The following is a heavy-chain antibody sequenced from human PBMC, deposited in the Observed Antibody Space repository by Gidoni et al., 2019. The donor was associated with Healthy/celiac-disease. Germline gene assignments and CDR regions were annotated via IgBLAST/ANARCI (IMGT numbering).Heavy chain of an antibody. J-gene: IGHJ4*02. V-gene: IGHV3-23*01. Sequence: EVQLLASGGGLVQPVGSLRLSCAASGLPFSRYAISWVRQAPGKGLEWVSAISGSGGSTYYADSVKGRFTISRDNSKNTLYLQMNSLRAEDTAVYYCAKGVWQQLVLIFVDYWGQGTLVTVSS. D-gene: IGHD6-13*01. CDR1: GLPFSRYA. CDR3: AKGVWQQLVLIFVDY. CDR2: ISGSGGST.